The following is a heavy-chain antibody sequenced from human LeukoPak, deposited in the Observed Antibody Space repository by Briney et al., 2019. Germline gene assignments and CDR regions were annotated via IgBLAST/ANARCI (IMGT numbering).Heavy chain of an antibody. CDR1: GFAVSSNY. CDR3: ARGRGYSGYDESYPFDY. Sequence: GGSLRLSCAASGFAVSSNYMNWVRQAPGKGLEWLSVFYSGGSTDYADSVKGRFTMSRDNSKNTLYLQMNSLRAEDPAVYYCARGRGYSGYDESYPFDYWGQGTLVTVSS. D-gene: IGHD5-12*01. V-gene: IGHV3-66*01. CDR2: FYSGGST. J-gene: IGHJ4*02.